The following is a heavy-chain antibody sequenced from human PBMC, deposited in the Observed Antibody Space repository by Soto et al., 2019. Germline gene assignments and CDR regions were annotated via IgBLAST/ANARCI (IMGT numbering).Heavy chain of an antibody. J-gene: IGHJ4*02. Sequence: EVHLLESGGGLVQPGGSLRLSCAASGFTFDSHEMSWVRQAPGKGLEWVSTISNSGAYTYYADSVKGRFTVSRDNSKSTLYLQMSSMRAEDTAIYYCAKYCVTTSCYTRYFDSWGQGTLVTVSS. CDR3: AKYCVTTSCYTRYFDS. D-gene: IGHD2-2*01. CDR1: GFTFDSHE. CDR2: ISNSGAYT. V-gene: IGHV3-23*01.